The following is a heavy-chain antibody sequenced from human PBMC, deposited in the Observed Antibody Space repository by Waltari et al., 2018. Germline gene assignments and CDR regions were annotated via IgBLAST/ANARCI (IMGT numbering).Heavy chain of an antibody. D-gene: IGHD6-13*01. V-gene: IGHV3-23*01. CDR3: AKTLGSSWYESDY. Sequence: EVQLLESGGGLVQPGGSLRLSCAASGFTFSSYAMSWVRPAPGKGLEWVSTIRGISGSTYYAASVKGRFTISRDNSKNTLYLLMNSLRAEDTAVYYCAKTLGSSWYESDYWGQGTLVTVSS. CDR1: GFTFSSYA. J-gene: IGHJ4*02. CDR2: IRGISGST.